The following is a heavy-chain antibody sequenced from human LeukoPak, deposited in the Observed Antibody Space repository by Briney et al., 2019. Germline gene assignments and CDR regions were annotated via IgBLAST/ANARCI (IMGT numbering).Heavy chain of an antibody. D-gene: IGHD3-3*01. CDR1: GYTFSGYF. V-gene: IGHV1-2*06. CDR2: INPNTGGT. CDR3: ALGGSSDLEWLVDYFDH. J-gene: IGHJ4*02. Sequence: GASVKVSCKTSGYTFSGYFIHWIRQAPGQGLEWMGRINPNTGGTNYAQKFQGRVTMTSDSSIRSAYMDLSRLSLDDSAVYYCALGGSSDLEWLVDYFDHWGQGSLVLVSP.